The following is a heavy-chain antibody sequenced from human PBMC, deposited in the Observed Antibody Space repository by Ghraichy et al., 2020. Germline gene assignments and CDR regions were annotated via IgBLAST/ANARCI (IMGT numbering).Heavy chain of an antibody. CDR2: ISRGGST. CDR1: GFTVSSNY. V-gene: IGHV3-53*01. Sequence: GESLNISCAASGFTVSSNYMSWVRQAPGKGLEWVSVISRGGSTYYTYSVKGRFTISRDNSKHTLSLQMNSLRAEDTAVYYCARDNLTPRYCSGGSCYSEDWYFDLWGRGTLVTVSS. D-gene: IGHD2-15*01. J-gene: IGHJ2*01. CDR3: ARDNLTPRYCSGGSCYSEDWYFDL.